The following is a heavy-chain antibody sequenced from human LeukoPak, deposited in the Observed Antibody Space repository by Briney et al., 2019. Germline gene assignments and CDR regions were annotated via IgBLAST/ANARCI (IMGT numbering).Heavy chain of an antibody. CDR2: ISNNGGYT. CDR1: GFTFSSSA. D-gene: IGHD2-15*01. V-gene: IGHV3-23*01. CDR3: AKQLGYCSDGSCYFPY. J-gene: IGHJ4*02. Sequence: GGYLRLYCAASGFTFSSSAMSWVRQAPGKGLEWVSAISNNGGYTYYADSVQGRFTISRDNSKSTLCLQMNSLRAEDTAVYYCAKQLGYCSDGSCYFPYWGQGTLVTVSS.